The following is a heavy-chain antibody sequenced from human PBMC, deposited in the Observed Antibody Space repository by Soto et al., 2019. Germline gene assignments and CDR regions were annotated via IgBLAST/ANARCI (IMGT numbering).Heavy chain of an antibody. J-gene: IGHJ4*02. CDR2: IAPYNGNT. CDR3: GRYEGIVAARPSFYAY. D-gene: IGHD3-16*01. V-gene: IGHV1-18*01. Sequence: QVQLVQSGPEVKKPGASVKVSCKASGYTFTSFTIVWVRQAPGQGLEWMGWIAPYNGNTDYVQRLQGTVTVTTDSSTGSVYLELRSRRSDATAVYCCGRYEGIVAARPSFYAYWGQGTLVTVPS. CDR1: GYTFTSFT.